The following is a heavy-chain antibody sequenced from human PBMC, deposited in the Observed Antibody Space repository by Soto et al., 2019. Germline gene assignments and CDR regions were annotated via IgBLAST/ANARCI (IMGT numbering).Heavy chain of an antibody. D-gene: IGHD3-3*01. J-gene: IGHJ4*02. CDR1: GYTLTELS. Sequence: ASVKVSCKVSGYTLTELSMHCVLQAPGKGLEWMGGFDPEDGETIYAQKFQGRVTMTEDTSTDTAYMELSSLRSEDTAVYYCATNYDFWSGYFGWGQGTLVTVSS. CDR3: ATNYDFWSGYFG. CDR2: FDPEDGET. V-gene: IGHV1-24*01.